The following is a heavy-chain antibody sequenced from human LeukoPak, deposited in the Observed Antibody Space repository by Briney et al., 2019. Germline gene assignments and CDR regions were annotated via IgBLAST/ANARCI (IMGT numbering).Heavy chain of an antibody. V-gene: IGHV3-43*02. D-gene: IGHD3-9*01. CDR2: ISGDGGST. J-gene: IGHJ6*02. CDR1: GFTFDGYA. CDR3: AKDMGDILTGYYYYGMDV. Sequence: GGSLRLSCAASGFTFDGYAMHWVRQAPGKGLEWVSLISGDGGSTYYADSVKGRFTISRDNSKNSLYLQMNSLRTEDTALYYCAKDMGDILTGYYYYGMDVWGQGTTVTVSS.